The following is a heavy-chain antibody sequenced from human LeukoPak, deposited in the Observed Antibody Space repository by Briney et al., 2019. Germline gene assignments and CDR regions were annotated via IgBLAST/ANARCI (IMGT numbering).Heavy chain of an antibody. CDR1: GFTFSSYG. D-gene: IGHD6-6*01. V-gene: IGHV3-48*01. CDR2: ISSSSSAI. CDR3: ARGGAARPDY. Sequence: GGSLRPSCAASGFTFSSYGINWVRQTPGKGLEWVSYISSSSSAINYADSVRGRFTISRDNAKNSLYLQMNSLRPEDTAVYYCARGGAARPDYWGQGTLVTVSS. J-gene: IGHJ4*02.